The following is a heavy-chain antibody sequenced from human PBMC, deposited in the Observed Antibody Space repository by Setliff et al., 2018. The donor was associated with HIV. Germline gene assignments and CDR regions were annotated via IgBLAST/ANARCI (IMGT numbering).Heavy chain of an antibody. V-gene: IGHV1-18*01. J-gene: IGHJ6*02. Sequence: ASVKVSCKASGYTFTSYGISWVRRAPGQGLEWMGWISAYNGNTNYAQKLQGRVTMTTDTSTSTAYMELRSLRSDDTAVYYCARDPKRYYDILTGYPSYYGMDVWGQGTTVTVS. D-gene: IGHD3-9*01. CDR3: ARDPKRYYDILTGYPSYYGMDV. CDR1: GYTFTSYG. CDR2: ISAYNGNT.